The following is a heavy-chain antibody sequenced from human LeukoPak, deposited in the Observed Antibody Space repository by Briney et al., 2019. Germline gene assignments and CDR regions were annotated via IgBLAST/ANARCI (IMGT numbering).Heavy chain of an antibody. V-gene: IGHV3-23*01. CDR3: AKPYYDFPLVR. Sequence: GGSLRLSCVVSGYTFSKYAMDWVRQAPGKGLEWVSSISANGGETHYADSVKGRFTISRDNSKNTLYLQINNPRVEDTAVYYCAKPYYDFPLVRWGRGTLVTVSS. D-gene: IGHD3-3*01. CDR1: GYTFSKYA. J-gene: IGHJ4*02. CDR2: ISANGGET.